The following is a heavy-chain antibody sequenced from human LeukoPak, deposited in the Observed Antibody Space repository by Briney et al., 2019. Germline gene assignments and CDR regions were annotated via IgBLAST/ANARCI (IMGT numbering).Heavy chain of an antibody. D-gene: IGHD6-13*01. Sequence: SETLSLTCTVSGGALSSYYWSWIRQPPGKGLEWIGDIYYSGSTNYNPSLKSRVTISVDTSKNQFSLKLTSVTAADTAVYYCARGGEGSASSSWYNYFDYWGQGTLVTVSS. V-gene: IGHV4-59*01. CDR2: IYYSGST. CDR1: GGALSSYY. J-gene: IGHJ4*02. CDR3: ARGGEGSASSSWYNYFDY.